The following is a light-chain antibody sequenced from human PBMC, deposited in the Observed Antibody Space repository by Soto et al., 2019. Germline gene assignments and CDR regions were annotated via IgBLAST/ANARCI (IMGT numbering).Light chain of an antibody. CDR2: EVS. J-gene: IGLJ1*01. CDR1: SSDVGAYDF. Sequence: QSALAQPASVSGSPGQPITISCTGTSSDVGAYDFVSWYQQHPDKAPKLMIYEVSNRPSGVSYRFSGSKSVNTATLTNSGLQAEDEADYYCSSYTTSSTRVFGTGTKVTVL. V-gene: IGLV2-14*03. CDR3: SSYTTSSTRV.